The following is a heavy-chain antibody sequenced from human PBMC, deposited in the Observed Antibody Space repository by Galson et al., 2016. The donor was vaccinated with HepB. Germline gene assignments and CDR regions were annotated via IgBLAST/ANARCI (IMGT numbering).Heavy chain of an antibody. CDR2: ITTDGDST. CDR1: GFTFSEHN. V-gene: IGHV3-64D*06. CDR3: VKEGVAPFFC. Sequence: SLRLSCAGSGFTFSEHNIPWVRQAPGKGLEYVSGITTDGDSTYYADSVKGRFTISRDHSKSTLYLQMRSLTAEDTAVFYCVKEGVAPFFCWGQGTLVTVSS. D-gene: IGHD2/OR15-2a*01. J-gene: IGHJ4*02.